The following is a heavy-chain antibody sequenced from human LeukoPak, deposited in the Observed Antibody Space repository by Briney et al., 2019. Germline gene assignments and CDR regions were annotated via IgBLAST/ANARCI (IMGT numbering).Heavy chain of an antibody. CDR1: GFTFSSYA. Sequence: GGSLRLPCAASGFTFSSYAMHWVRQAPGKGLEWVAAISYDGSNKYYADSVKGRFTISRDNSKNTLYLQMNSLRAEDTAVYYCARFRTGATDYWGQGTLVTVSS. CDR2: ISYDGSNK. D-gene: IGHD1-26*01. CDR3: ARFRTGATDY. J-gene: IGHJ4*02. V-gene: IGHV3-30*04.